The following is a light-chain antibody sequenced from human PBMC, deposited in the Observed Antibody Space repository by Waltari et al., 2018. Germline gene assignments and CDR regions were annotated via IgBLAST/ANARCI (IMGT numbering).Light chain of an antibody. Sequence: DIVMTQTPLSLSVTPGQPTSISCKSSQSLLHSDGKTYLYWYLQKQGQPPQLLIYEGSNRFSGVPDRFSGSGSGTDFTLKISRVEAEDVGIYYCMQSIQLPLTFGGGTKVEI. V-gene: IGKV2D-29*01. J-gene: IGKJ4*01. CDR1: QSLLHSDGKTY. CDR3: MQSIQLPLT. CDR2: EGS.